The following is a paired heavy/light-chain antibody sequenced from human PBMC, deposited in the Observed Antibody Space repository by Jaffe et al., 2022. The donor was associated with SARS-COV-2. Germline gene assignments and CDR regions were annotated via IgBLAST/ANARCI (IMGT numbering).Light chain of an antibody. CDR2: DNN. Sequence: QSVLTQPPSVSAAPGQKVTISCSGSSSNIGNNYVSWYQQLPGTAPKLLIYDNNKRPSGIPDRFSGSKSGTSATLGITGLQTGDEADYYCGTWDSSLSVYVVFGGGTKLTVL. V-gene: IGLV1-51*01. CDR1: SSNIGNNY. J-gene: IGLJ2*01. CDR3: GTWDSSLSVYVV.
Heavy chain of an antibody. V-gene: IGHV4-34*01. CDR1: GGSFSGYY. D-gene: IGHD3-10*01. CDR3: ARGRRILLWFGELSRYWYFDL. J-gene: IGHJ2*01. Sequence: QVQLQQWGAGLLKPSETLSLTCAVYGGSFSGYYWSWIRQPPGKGLEWIGEINHSGSTNYNPSLKSRVTISVDTSKNQFSLKLSSVTAADTAVYYCARGRRILLWFGELSRYWYFDLWGRGTLVTVSS. CDR2: INHSGST.